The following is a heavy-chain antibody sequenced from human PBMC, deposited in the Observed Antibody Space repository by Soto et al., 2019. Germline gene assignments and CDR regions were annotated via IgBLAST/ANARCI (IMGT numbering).Heavy chain of an antibody. D-gene: IGHD3-22*01. CDR1: GGIFSSYA. J-gene: IGHJ5*02. Sequence: SVEVSCTASGGIFSSYAIIWVRQAPGQGLEWMGGIIPIFGTANYAQKFQGRVTITADESTSTAYMELSSLRSDDTAVYYCARSDSSGYWYDLCDPWGQGTLVTV. CDR3: ARSDSSGYWYDLCDP. CDR2: IIPIFGTA. V-gene: IGHV1-69*13.